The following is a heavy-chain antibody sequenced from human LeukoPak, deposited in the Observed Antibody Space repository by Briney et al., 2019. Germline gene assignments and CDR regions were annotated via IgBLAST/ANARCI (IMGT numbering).Heavy chain of an antibody. Sequence: TGGSLRLSCEVSGFPFSNHAMSWVRQAPGRGLEWVSGISISADMTYYAESVRGRFTISRDNSKNTLYLQMNSLRAEDTAVYYCAKTAGVIVVVSYYYMDVWGKGTTVTVSS. CDR2: ISISADMT. CDR3: AKTAGVIVVVSYYYMDV. D-gene: IGHD3-22*01. CDR1: GFPFSNHA. J-gene: IGHJ6*03. V-gene: IGHV3-23*01.